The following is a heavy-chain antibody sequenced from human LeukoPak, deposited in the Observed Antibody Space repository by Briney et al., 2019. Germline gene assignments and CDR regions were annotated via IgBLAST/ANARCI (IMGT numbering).Heavy chain of an antibody. CDR3: ARDQSLDPDY. D-gene: IGHD3-9*01. J-gene: IGHJ4*02. V-gene: IGHV3-30-3*01. CDR2: ISYDGSNK. Sequence: GRSLRLSCAASGFTFSSYAMHWVRQAPGKGLEWVAVISYDGSNKYYADSVKGRFTISRDNSKNTLYLQMNSLRAEDTAVYYCARDQSLDPDYWGQGTLVTVSS. CDR1: GFTFSSYA.